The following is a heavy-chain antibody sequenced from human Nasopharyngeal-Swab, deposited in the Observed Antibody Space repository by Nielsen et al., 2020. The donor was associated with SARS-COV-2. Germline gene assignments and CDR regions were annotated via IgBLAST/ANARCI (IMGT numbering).Heavy chain of an antibody. CDR2: ISYDGSNK. CDR1: GFTFSSYG. V-gene: IGHV3-30*18. D-gene: IGHD2-15*01. J-gene: IGHJ3*02. CDR3: AKADLTCSGGSCDLFDAFDI. Sequence: GESLKISCAASGFTFSSYGMHWVRQAPGKGLEWVAVISYDGSNKYYADSVKGRFTISRDNSKNTLYLQMNSLRAEDTAVYYCAKADLTCSGGSCDLFDAFDIWGQGTMVTVSS.